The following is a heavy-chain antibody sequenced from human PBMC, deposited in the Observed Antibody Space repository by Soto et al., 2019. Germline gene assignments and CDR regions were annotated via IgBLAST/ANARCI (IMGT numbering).Heavy chain of an antibody. CDR3: ARGRALHDYGDQKDSNTGNTNWFDP. J-gene: IGHJ5*02. Sequence: PSETLSLTCAVYGGSFSGYYWSWIRQPPGKGLEWIGEINHSGSTNYNPSLKSRVTISVDTSKNQFSLKLSSVTAADTAVYYCARGRALHDYGDQKDSNTGNTNWFDPWGQGTLVTVSS. V-gene: IGHV4-34*01. D-gene: IGHD4-17*01. CDR1: GGSFSGYY. CDR2: INHSGST.